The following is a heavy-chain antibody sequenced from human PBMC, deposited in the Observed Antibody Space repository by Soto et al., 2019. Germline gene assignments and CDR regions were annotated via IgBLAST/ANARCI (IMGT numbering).Heavy chain of an antibody. D-gene: IGHD1-7*01. Sequence: EVQLLESGGGLVQPGGSLRLSCAASGFTFNTYVMNWVRQAPGKGLGWVSTISYSDDKTHYADSVKGRFTISRDNSRDTLFLQMNSLRADDAAVYYCARRARTATTNWGAFDVWGQGTMVTVSS. V-gene: IGHV3-23*01. CDR1: GFTFNTYV. CDR2: ISYSDDKT. J-gene: IGHJ3*01. CDR3: ARRARTATTNWGAFDV.